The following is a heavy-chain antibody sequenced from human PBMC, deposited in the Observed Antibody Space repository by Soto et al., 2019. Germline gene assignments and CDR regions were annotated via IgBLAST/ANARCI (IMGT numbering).Heavy chain of an antibody. D-gene: IGHD1-7*01. V-gene: IGHV3-74*01. J-gene: IGHJ5*02. CDR3: ARNLRNYNWFDP. Sequence: GGSLRLSCAASGFTFSSYWMHWVRQAPGKGLVWVSRINSDGSSTSYADSVKGRFTVSRDNAKNTLYLQMNSLRAEDTAVYYCARNLRNYNWFDPWGQGTLVTVSS. CDR1: GFTFSSYW. CDR2: INSDGSST.